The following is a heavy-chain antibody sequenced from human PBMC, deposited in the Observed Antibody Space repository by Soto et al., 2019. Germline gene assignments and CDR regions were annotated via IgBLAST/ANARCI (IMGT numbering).Heavy chain of an antibody. V-gene: IGHV1-69*01. J-gene: IGHJ4*02. Sequence: QVPLVQAGAEVKKPGSSVKVSCKASGGTFSSYAISWVRQAPGQGLEWMGGIIPLFRTSNYAHKFQGRVPVTADESRGTVYLELGSLRSGGTAGYYCAEVDRGDDGYWGQGTLVTISS. D-gene: IGHD3-16*01. CDR1: GGTFSSYA. CDR2: IIPLFRTS. CDR3: AEVDRGDDGY.